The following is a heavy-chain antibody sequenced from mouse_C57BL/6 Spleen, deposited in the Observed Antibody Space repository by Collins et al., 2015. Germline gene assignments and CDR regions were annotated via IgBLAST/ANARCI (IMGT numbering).Heavy chain of an antibody. CDR3: ARLRQDYAMDY. J-gene: IGHJ4*01. Sequence: ASGFTFSSFGMHWVRQAPEKGLEWVAYISSGSSTIYYADTVKGRFTISRDNPKNTLFLQMTSLRSEDTAMYYCARLRQDYAMDYWGQGTSVTVSS. D-gene: IGHD2-12*01. CDR2: ISSGSSTI. V-gene: IGHV5-17*02. CDR1: GFTFSSFG.